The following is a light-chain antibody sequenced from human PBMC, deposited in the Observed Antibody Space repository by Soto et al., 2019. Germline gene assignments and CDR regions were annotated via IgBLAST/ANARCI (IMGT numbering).Light chain of an antibody. CDR2: EVS. Sequence: TQPGTVSGSPGQSTTISCTGTSSDVGTYNYVSWYQHHPGKAPKLIIYEVSNRPSGVSNRFSGSKSGSTASLTISGLQAEDEADYHCTSYTRDTALVFGTGTKVTVL. J-gene: IGLJ1*01. CDR1: SSDVGTYNY. V-gene: IGLV2-14*01. CDR3: TSYTRDTALV.